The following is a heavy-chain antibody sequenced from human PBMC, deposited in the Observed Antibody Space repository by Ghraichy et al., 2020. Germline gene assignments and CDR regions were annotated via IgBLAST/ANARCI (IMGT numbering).Heavy chain of an antibody. J-gene: IGHJ3*02. CDR2: IYYSGST. V-gene: IGHV4-39*01. Sequence: TLSLTCTVSGGSIGSSGYFWGWIRQPPGKGLEWIGSIYYSGSTYYNPSLKSRVTISVATSKKQFSLRLTPVTAADTAVYYCARDSGQSSSGSGAFDIWGQGTMVTVSS. D-gene: IGHD5-18*01. CDR1: GGSIGSSGYF. CDR3: ARDSGQSSSGSGAFDI.